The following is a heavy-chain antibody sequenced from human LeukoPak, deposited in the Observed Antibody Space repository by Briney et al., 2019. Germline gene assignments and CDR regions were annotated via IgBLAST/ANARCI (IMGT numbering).Heavy chain of an antibody. D-gene: IGHD1-1*01. Sequence: SETLSLTCTVSGGSISSYSWSWVRQPAGKGLEWIGRVYPSGNTNYNPYNPSLTDRVTISIDASRNQFSLILTSVTAADTAIYYCARAETDHYYFDHLGQGILVTVSS. J-gene: IGHJ4*02. CDR2: VYPSGNT. V-gene: IGHV4-4*07. CDR1: GGSISSYS. CDR3: ARAETDHYYFDH.